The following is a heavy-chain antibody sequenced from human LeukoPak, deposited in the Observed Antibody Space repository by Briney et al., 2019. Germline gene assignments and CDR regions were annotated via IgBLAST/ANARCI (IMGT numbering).Heavy chain of an antibody. J-gene: IGHJ5*02. Sequence: PGGSLRLSCAVSGFTFSSYAMHWVRQAPGKGLEWVAGISYDGSNRYYPDSVKGRFTISRDNSKNTLYLQMNSLRAEDTALYYCARDKLLEYGNWFDPWGQGTLVTVSS. D-gene: IGHD4/OR15-4a*01. CDR3: ARDKLLEYGNWFDP. CDR2: ISYDGSNR. V-gene: IGHV3-30*04. CDR1: GFTFSSYA.